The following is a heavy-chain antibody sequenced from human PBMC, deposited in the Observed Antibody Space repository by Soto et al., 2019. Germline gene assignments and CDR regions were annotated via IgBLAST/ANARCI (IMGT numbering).Heavy chain of an antibody. V-gene: IGHV5-10-1*01. Sequence: GESLKISCKGSGYSFTSYWISWVRQMPGKGLEWIGRIDPSDSYTNYSPSFQGHVTISADKSISTAYLQWSSPKASDTAMYYCARCLPRIPRYGMDVWGQGTTVTVSS. CDR1: GYSFTSYW. J-gene: IGHJ6*02. CDR3: ARCLPRIPRYGMDV. CDR2: IDPSDSYT.